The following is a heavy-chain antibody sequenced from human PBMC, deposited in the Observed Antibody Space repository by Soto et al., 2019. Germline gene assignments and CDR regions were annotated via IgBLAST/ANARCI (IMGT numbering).Heavy chain of an antibody. CDR1: GGSVYSNGHY. J-gene: IGHJ4*02. CDR2: IDNNGVT. CDR3: GKILVGATGHTDADS. V-gene: IGHV4-39*01. Sequence: PSETLSLTCIVSGGSVYSNGHYWGWIRQPPGKGLEWIGSIDNNGVTNYNSSLKSRVTISRDTSKNQFSLRLTSVTAADTAVYYCGKILVGATGHTDADSWGPGTLVTAPQ. D-gene: IGHD2-15*01.